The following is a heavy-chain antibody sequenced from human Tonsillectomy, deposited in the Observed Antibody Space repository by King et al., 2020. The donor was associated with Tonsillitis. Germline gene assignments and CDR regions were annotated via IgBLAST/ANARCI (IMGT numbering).Heavy chain of an antibody. CDR3: AGDSSYYDFWSGYYRQTRPDY. D-gene: IGHD3-3*01. CDR1: GFTFSIYG. J-gene: IGHJ4*02. V-gene: IGHV3-33*08. Sequence: VQLVESGGGVVQPGRSLRLSCAASGFTFSIYGMHWVRQAPGKGVVWVAVIWLDGSNKYYADCVKGRFTIHRDNSKNTLYRQMNSLRAEDTAVYYWAGDSSYYDFWSGYYRQTRPDYWGQGTLVTVSS. CDR2: IWLDGSNK.